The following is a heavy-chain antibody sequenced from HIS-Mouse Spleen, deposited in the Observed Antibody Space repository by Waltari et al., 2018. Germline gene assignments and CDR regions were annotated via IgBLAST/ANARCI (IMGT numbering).Heavy chain of an antibody. CDR2: IYYSGST. Sequence: QVQLQESGPGLVKPSETLSLTCTVSGGSISSYYWSWIRQPPGKGLEWIGYIYYSGSTNYNPSLKSRVTISVDTSKNQFSLKLSSVTAADTAVYYCARVLLVRGVTTYWYFDLWGRGTLVTVSP. V-gene: IGHV4-59*01. CDR3: ARVLLVRGVTTYWYFDL. J-gene: IGHJ2*01. CDR1: GGSISSYY. D-gene: IGHD3-10*01.